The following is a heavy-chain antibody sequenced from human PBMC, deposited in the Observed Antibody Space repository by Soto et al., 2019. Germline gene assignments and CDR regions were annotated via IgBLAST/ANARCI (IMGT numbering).Heavy chain of an antibody. CDR3: TTEWGYYYYYGMDV. Sequence: NPGGSLRLSCAASGFTFSNAWMSWVRQAPGKGLEWVGRIKSKTGGGTTDYAAPVKGRFTISRDDSKNTLYLQMNSLKTEDTAVYYCTTEWGYYYYYGMDVWGQGTTVTVSS. CDR2: IKSKTGGGTT. CDR1: GFTFSNAW. J-gene: IGHJ6*02. V-gene: IGHV3-15*01. D-gene: IGHD7-27*01.